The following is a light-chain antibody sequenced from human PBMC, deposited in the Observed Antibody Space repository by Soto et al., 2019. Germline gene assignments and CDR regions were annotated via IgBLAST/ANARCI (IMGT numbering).Light chain of an antibody. CDR3: QQYGSAPRT. V-gene: IGKV3-20*01. CDR2: GAS. J-gene: IGKJ1*01. Sequence: EIVLTQSPGTLSLSPGERATLSCSASQSVSSSYLAWYQQKPGQAPRLLIYGASSRATGIPDRFSSSGSGTDFTLTISRLEPQDFAVYYCQQYGSAPRTFGQGTKVEIK. CDR1: QSVSSSY.